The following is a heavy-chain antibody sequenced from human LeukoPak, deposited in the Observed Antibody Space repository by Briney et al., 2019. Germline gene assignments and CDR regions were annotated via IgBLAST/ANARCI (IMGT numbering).Heavy chain of an antibody. D-gene: IGHD3-10*01. CDR1: GYTFTSYG. J-gene: IGHJ6*02. V-gene: IGHV1-18*01. CDR3: ARDRPYMVRGVMRMDV. Sequence: ASVKVSCKASGYTFTSYGISWVRQAPGQGLEWMGWISAYNGNTNHAQKLQGRVTMTTDTSTSTAYMELRSLRSDDTAVYYCARDRPYMVRGVMRMDVWGQGTTVTVSS. CDR2: ISAYNGNT.